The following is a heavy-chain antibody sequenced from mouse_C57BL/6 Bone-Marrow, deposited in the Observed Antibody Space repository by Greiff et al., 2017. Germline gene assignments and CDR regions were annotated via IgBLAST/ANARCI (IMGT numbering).Heavy chain of an antibody. J-gene: IGHJ1*03. D-gene: IGHD1-1*01. CDR3: ARSDYYGTGEDWYFEV. V-gene: IGHV1-64*01. CDR2: IHPNSGST. Sequence: VQLQQPGAELVKPGASVKLSCKASGYTFTSYWMHWVKQRPGQGLEWIGMIHPNSGSTNYNEKFKSKATLTVDKSSSTAYMQLSSLTSEDSAVYYCARSDYYGTGEDWYFEVWGTGTTVTVSS. CDR1: GYTFTSYW.